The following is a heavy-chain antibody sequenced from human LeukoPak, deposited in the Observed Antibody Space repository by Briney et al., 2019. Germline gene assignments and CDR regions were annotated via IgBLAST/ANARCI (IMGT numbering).Heavy chain of an antibody. CDR2: IKGSGDSS. D-gene: IGHD4-23*01. J-gene: IGHJ4*02. Sequence: GGSLTLSCAASGFTFSTLAISWVRQAHGKGLEWVSGIKGSGDSSYYAVSVKGRFTMYRDNSTNTLYLRMISLGAEDTAVYYCAKGRGYSEWLYDSWGQGTLVTVSS. V-gene: IGHV3-23*01. CDR1: GFTFSTLA. CDR3: AKGRGYSEWLYDS.